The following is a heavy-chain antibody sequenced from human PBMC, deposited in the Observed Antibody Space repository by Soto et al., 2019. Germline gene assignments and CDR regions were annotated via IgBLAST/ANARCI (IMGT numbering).Heavy chain of an antibody. V-gene: IGHV1-46*01. D-gene: IGHD6-13*01. CDR2: FNPSGGST. CDR3: ARDSGIAAADYNWFDP. Sequence: ASVKVSCKASGYTFTSYYMHWVRQAPGQGLEWMGIFNPSGGSTSYAQKFQGRVTMTRDTSTSTVYMELSSLRSEDTAVYYCARDSGIAAADYNWFDPWGQGTLVTVSS. CDR1: GYTFTSYY. J-gene: IGHJ5*02.